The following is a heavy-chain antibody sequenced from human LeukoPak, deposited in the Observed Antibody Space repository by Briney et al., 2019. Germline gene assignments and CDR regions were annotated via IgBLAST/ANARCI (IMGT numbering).Heavy chain of an antibody. D-gene: IGHD3-16*01. CDR1: GYTFTSYY. CDR2: INPGGGNT. J-gene: IGHJ4*02. CDR3: AREGTLGEQLPTPLDY. Sequence: ASVKVSCKASGYTFTSYYMHWVRQAPGQGLEWMVIINPGGGNTTYAQKFQGRVTMIRDTSTSTVYMELSSLRSEDTAVYYCAREGTLGEQLPTPLDYWGQGTLVTVSS. V-gene: IGHV1-46*01.